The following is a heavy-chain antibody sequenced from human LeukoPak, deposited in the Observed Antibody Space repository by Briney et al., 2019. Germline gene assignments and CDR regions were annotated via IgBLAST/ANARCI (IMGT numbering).Heavy chain of an antibody. CDR3: GSTVHYSSRGIS. V-gene: IGHV4-34*01. CDR1: GGSFSGYY. J-gene: IGHJ4*02. CDR2: INHSGNT. D-gene: IGHD6-13*01. Sequence: SETLSLTCTVYGGSFSGYYWNWIRQPPGKGLEWIGEINHSGNTNFNPSLKSRVTISVDTSKNQFSLKLSSVTAADTAVYYCGSTVHYSSRGISWGQGTLVTVSS.